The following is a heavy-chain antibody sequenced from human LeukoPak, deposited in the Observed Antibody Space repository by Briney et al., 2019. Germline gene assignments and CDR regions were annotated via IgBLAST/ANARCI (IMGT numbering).Heavy chain of an antibody. CDR3: ARVVPYCSGGSCYSEDWFDP. V-gene: IGHV1-8*02. Sequence: ASVKVSCKASGYTFTGFYMHWVRQAPGQGLEWMGWMNPNSGNTGYAQKFQGRVTMTRNTSISTAYMELSSLRSEDTAVYYCARVVPYCSGGSCYSEDWFDPWGQGTLVTVSS. CDR1: GYTFTGFY. J-gene: IGHJ5*02. D-gene: IGHD2-15*01. CDR2: MNPNSGNT.